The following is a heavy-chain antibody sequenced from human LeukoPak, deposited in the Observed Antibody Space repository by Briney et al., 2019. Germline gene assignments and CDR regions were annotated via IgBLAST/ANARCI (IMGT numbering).Heavy chain of an antibody. J-gene: IGHJ5*01. D-gene: IGHD1-26*01. V-gene: IGHV1-24*01. Sequence: ASVKVSCKVSGYSLSELSTHWVRQAPGPGLEWMGGFDPGDDETIYAQKFQGRVTMPEDTSTDTAYLERSSLRSEDTAVYFCAPEKDLLRDSWGQGTPVSVSS. CDR1: GYSLSELS. CDR2: FDPGDDET. CDR3: APEKDLLRDS.